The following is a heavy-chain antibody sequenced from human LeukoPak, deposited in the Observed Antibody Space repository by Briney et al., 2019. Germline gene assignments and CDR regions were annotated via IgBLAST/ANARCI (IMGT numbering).Heavy chain of an antibody. D-gene: IGHD3-10*01. J-gene: IGHJ4*02. CDR1: GGTFSSYA. CDR3: ARLRTDYYGSGSYFDY. V-gene: IGHV1-69*13. Sequence: SVKVSCKASGGTFSSYAISWVRQAPGQGLEWMGGIIPIFGTANYAQKFQGRVTITADESTSTAYMELSSLRSEDTAVYYCARLRTDYYGSGSYFDYWGQGTLVTVSS. CDR2: IIPIFGTA.